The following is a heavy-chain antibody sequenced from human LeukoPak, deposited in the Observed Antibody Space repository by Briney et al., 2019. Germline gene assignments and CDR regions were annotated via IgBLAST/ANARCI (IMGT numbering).Heavy chain of an antibody. D-gene: IGHD3-10*01. J-gene: IGHJ4*02. CDR3: AREALGGGGY. CDR2: INSDGSST. CDR1: GFTSSSYW. Sequence: GGSVRLSCAASGFTSSSYWMHWVRQAPGKGLAWVSCINSDGSSTRYADSVKGRFTISRDNSKNTLYLQMNSLRAEDTAVYHCAREALGGGGYWGQGTLVTVSS. V-gene: IGHV3-74*01.